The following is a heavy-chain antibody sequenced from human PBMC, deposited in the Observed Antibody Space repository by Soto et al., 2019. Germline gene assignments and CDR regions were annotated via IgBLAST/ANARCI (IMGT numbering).Heavy chain of an antibody. CDR3: AGPDYYDSSGYYYGDYYYGMDV. CDR1: GFTFSSYS. Sequence: TGGSLRLSCAASGFTFSSYSMNWVRQAPGKGLEWVSSISSSSSHIYYADSVKGRFTISRDNAKNSLYLQMNSLRAEDTAVYYCAGPDYYDSSGYYYGDYYYGMDVWGQGTTVTVSS. J-gene: IGHJ6*02. CDR2: ISSSSSHI. V-gene: IGHV3-21*01. D-gene: IGHD3-22*01.